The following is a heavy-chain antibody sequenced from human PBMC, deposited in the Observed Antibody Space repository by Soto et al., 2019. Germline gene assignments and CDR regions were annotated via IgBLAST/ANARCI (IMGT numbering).Heavy chain of an antibody. D-gene: IGHD6-6*01. J-gene: IGHJ1*01. Sequence: SGGSLRLCCRASGFIFSSYAMSWVRQAPGKGLEWVSGIGGSGQFTYYADSVKGRFTISRDKSKNTLYLLMNSLRAEDTALYYCAKSQGGIAAHEFFQDWGQGTLVTVSS. CDR1: GFIFSSYA. V-gene: IGHV3-23*01. CDR2: IGGSGQFT. CDR3: AKSQGGIAAHEFFQD.